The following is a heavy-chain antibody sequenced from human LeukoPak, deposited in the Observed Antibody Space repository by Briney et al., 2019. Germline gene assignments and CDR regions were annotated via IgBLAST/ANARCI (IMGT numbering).Heavy chain of an antibody. D-gene: IGHD6-6*01. V-gene: IGHV4-59*01. CDR2: IYYGGST. J-gene: IGHJ5*02. CDR3: ARDRSIAARPGWFDP. CDR1: GGSISSYY. Sequence: AETLSLTCTVSGGSISSYYWSWLRQPPAKGREGIGYIYYGGSTNYYPALKSRVTISVNTSKKQFSLKLSSVTAADTAVYYCARDRSIAARPGWFDPWGQGTLVTVSS.